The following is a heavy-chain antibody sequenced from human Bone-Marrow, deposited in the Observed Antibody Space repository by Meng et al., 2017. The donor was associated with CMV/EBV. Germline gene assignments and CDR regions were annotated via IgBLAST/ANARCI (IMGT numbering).Heavy chain of an antibody. J-gene: IGHJ4*02. V-gene: IGHV3-9*01. CDR3: AKAPDEVRATHFDY. CDR2: ISWNSGSI. CDR1: GFTFDDYA. Sequence: GGSLRLSCAASGFTFDDYAMHWVRQAPGKGLEWVSGISWNSGSIGYADSVKGRFTISRDNAKNSLYLQMNSLRAEDTALYYCAKAPDEVRATHFDYWGQGTLVTVSS. D-gene: IGHD1-26*01.